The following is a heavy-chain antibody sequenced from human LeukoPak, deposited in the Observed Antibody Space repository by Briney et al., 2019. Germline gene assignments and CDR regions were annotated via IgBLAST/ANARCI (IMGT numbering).Heavy chain of an antibody. Sequence: GGSLRLSCAASGFTFSSYEMNWVREAPRKGMVWVSYISSCGSTIYYADSVKGRFTISRDNAKNSLYLQMNSLRAEDTAVYYCAREYADYYGSGSYTFDYYYGMDVWGQGTTVTVSS. J-gene: IGHJ6*02. D-gene: IGHD3-10*01. CDR2: ISSCGSTI. CDR3: AREYADYYGSGSYTFDYYYGMDV. CDR1: GFTFSSYE. V-gene: IGHV3-48*03.